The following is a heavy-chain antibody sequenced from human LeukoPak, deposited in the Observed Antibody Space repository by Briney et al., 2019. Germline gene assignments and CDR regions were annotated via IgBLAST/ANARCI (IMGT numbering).Heavy chain of an antibody. J-gene: IGHJ4*02. CDR1: GYTFTSYY. V-gene: IGHV1-46*01. Sequence: GASVKVSCKASGYTFTSYYMHWVRQAPGQGLEWMGIINPSGGSTSYAQKFQGRVTMTRDTSTSTVYMELSSLRSEDTAVYYCARDIGGGGYSYGYSVDYWGQGTLVTASS. D-gene: IGHD5-18*01. CDR2: INPSGGST. CDR3: ARDIGGGGYSYGYSVDY.